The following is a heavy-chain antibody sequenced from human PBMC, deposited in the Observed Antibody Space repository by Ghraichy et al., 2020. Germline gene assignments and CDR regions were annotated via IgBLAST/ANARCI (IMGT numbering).Heavy chain of an antibody. CDR2: ISYSGST. Sequence: SETLSLTCTVSGGSITSYYWSWIRQPPGKGLEWIGYISYSGSTNHNPSLKSRVTISVDPSKNQFSLKLSSVTAADTAVYYCARQTGSYFYYYYMDVWGRGTTVTVSS. V-gene: IGHV4-59*08. J-gene: IGHJ6*03. CDR3: ARQTGSYFYYYYMDV. CDR1: GGSITSYY. D-gene: IGHD1-1*01.